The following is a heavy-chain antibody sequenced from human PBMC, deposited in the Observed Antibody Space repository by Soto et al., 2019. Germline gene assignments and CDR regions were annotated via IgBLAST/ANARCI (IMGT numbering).Heavy chain of an antibody. Sequence: GGSLRLSCAASGFTFSSYAMHWVRQAPGKGLEWVAVISYDGSNKANSYTTEYAASVKGRFTISRDDSKNSLYLQMNSLRTEDTDVYFCVRSGWPRGLHISDYWGQGTLVTVSS. CDR1: GFTFSSYA. J-gene: IGHJ4*02. CDR3: VRSGWPRGLHISDY. V-gene: IGHV3-72*01. D-gene: IGHD4-17*01. CDR2: ISYDGSNKANSYTT.